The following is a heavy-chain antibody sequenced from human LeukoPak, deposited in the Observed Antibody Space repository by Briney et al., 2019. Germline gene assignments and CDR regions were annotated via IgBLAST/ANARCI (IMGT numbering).Heavy chain of an antibody. Sequence: GGSLRLSCAASGFTFSSYDMHWGRQATGKGLEWVSAIGTAGDTYYPGSVKGRFTISRENAKNSLYLQMNSLRAGDTAVYYCAREGTGSYRFAFDIWGQGTMVTVSS. CDR3: AREGTGSYRFAFDI. CDR2: IGTAGDT. CDR1: GFTFSSYD. V-gene: IGHV3-13*01. J-gene: IGHJ3*02. D-gene: IGHD3-16*02.